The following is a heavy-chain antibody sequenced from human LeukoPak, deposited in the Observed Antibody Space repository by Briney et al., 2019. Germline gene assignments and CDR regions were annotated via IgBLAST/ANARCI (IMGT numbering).Heavy chain of an antibody. Sequence: GGSLRLSCAASGFTFSSYAMHWVRQAPGKGLEWVSAISGSGGSTYYADSVKGRFTISRDNSKNTLYLQMNSLRAEDTAVYYCAKDLSMIVVAYFDYWGQGTLVTVSS. CDR2: ISGSGGST. J-gene: IGHJ4*02. CDR3: AKDLSMIVVAYFDY. CDR1: GFTFSSYA. D-gene: IGHD3-22*01. V-gene: IGHV3-23*01.